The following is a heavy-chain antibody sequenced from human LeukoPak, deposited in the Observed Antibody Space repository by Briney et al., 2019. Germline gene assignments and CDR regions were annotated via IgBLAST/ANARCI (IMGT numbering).Heavy chain of an antibody. CDR2: INPSGGST. Sequence: GASVKVSCKASGYTFTSYYMHWVRQAPGQGLEWMGIINPSGGSTSYAQKFQGRVTMTRDMSTSTVYMELSSLRSEDTAVYYCARGGYAYSYGIHYYMDVWGKGTTVTVSS. V-gene: IGHV1-46*01. CDR1: GYTFTSYY. D-gene: IGHD5-18*01. CDR3: ARGGYAYSYGIHYYMDV. J-gene: IGHJ6*03.